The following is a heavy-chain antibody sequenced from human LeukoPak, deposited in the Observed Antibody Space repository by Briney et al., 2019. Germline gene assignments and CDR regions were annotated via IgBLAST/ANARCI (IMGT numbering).Heavy chain of an antibody. CDR1: GFTFSTYA. CDR3: AKGGHDFNPFYW. V-gene: IGHV3-23*01. D-gene: IGHD2-21*02. CDR2: IKGGGGDP. Sequence: GGSLRLSCADSGFTFSTYAMGWVRQPPGKGLEWVSSIKGGGGDPFYADSVKGRFTISRDNSKNTLFLQLNSLRAEDSAVYYCAKGGHDFNPFYWWGQGTLVTVSS. J-gene: IGHJ4*02.